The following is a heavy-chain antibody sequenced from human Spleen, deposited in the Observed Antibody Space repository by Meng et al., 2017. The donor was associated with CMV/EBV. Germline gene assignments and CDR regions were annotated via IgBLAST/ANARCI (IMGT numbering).Heavy chain of an antibody. Sequence: YTFAGYYMHWVRQAPGQGLEWMGWINPNSGGTNYAQKFQGRVTMTRDTSISTAYMELSRLRSDDTAVYYCAKDSDFWTGYSSYYFDYWGQGTLVTVSS. V-gene: IGHV1-2*02. CDR2: INPNSGGT. D-gene: IGHD3/OR15-3a*01. CDR1: YTFAGYY. J-gene: IGHJ4*02. CDR3: AKDSDFWTGYSSYYFDY.